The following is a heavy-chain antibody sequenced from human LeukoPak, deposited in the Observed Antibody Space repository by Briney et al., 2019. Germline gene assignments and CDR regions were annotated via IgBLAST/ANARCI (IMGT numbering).Heavy chain of an antibody. D-gene: IGHD6-13*01. V-gene: IGHV3-7*01. CDR1: GFTFSSYG. CDR2: IKQDGSEK. J-gene: IGHJ4*02. CDR3: ASFGSWLDY. Sequence: PGGSLRLSCAASGFTFSSYGMHWVRQAPGKGLEWVANIKQDGSEKYYVDSVKGRFTISRDNAKNSLYLQMNSLRAEDTAVYYCASFGSWLDYWGQGTLVTVSS.